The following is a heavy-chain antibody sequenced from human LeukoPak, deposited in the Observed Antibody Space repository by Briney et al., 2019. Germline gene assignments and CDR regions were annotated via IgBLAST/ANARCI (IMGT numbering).Heavy chain of an antibody. CDR2: ISYSGST. Sequence: SETLSLTCTVSSGSISSYYWSWIRQPPGKGLEWIGYISYSGSTNYNSSLKSRVAISVETSKNQFSLKLSSVTAADTAVYYCAREADFWTGYYQGFDHWGQGTLVTVSS. V-gene: IGHV4-59*01. CDR1: SGSISSYY. J-gene: IGHJ4*02. D-gene: IGHD3/OR15-3a*01. CDR3: AREADFWTGYYQGFDH.